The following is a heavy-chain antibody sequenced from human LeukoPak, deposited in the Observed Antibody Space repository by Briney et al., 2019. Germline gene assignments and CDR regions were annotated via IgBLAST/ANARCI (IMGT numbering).Heavy chain of an antibody. V-gene: IGHV1-2*02. CDR1: GYTFTGYY. CDR3: ARVVAYYYGMDV. D-gene: IGHD5-12*01. Sequence: ASVKVSCKASGYTFTGYYMHWVRQAPGQGLEWMGWINPNSGGTNFAQKFQDRVTMTRDTSISTAYMELSRLRSDDTAVYYCARVVAYYYGMDVRGQGTTVTVSS. CDR2: INPNSGGT. J-gene: IGHJ6*02.